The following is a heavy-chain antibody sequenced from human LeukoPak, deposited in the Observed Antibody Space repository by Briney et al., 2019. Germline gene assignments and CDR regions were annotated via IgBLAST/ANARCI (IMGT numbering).Heavy chain of an antibody. CDR1: GYTFTSYY. D-gene: IGHD3-3*01. CDR2: INPSGGST. Sequence: ASVKVSCKASGYTFTSYYMHWLRQAPGQGLEWMGIINPSGGSTSYAQKFQGRVTMTRDMSTSTVYMELSSLRSEDTAVYYCARDHHNYDFWSGYMDVWGKGTTVTVSS. CDR3: ARDHHNYDFWSGYMDV. J-gene: IGHJ6*03. V-gene: IGHV1-46*01.